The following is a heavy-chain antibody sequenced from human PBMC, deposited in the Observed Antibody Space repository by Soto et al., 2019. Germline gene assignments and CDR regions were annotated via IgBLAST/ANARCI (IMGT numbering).Heavy chain of an antibody. CDR3: LCERGRGPFGVDGWFGP. V-gene: IGHV3-7*01. J-gene: IGHJ5*01. CDR2: IKQDGSEK. Sequence: GGSLRLSCAASGFTFSSYWMSWFRQAPGKGLEWVANIKQDGSEKYYVDSVKGRFTISRDNAKNSLYLQMNSLRAEDTAVYYCLCERGRGPFGVDGWFGPWRQGTPV. D-gene: IGHD6-19*01. CDR1: GFTFSSYW.